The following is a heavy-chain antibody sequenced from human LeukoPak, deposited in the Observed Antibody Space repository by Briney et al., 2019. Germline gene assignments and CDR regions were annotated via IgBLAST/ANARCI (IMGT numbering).Heavy chain of an antibody. CDR3: ARERQRDYYDSSGYYQRYYYFDY. Sequence: GGSLRLSCAASGFTFSSYWMNWVRQAPGKGLEGVANIKQGGSEKYYVDSVKGRFTISRDNAKNSLYLQMNSLRAEDTAVYYCARERQRDYYDSSGYYQRYYYFDYWGQGTLVTVSS. CDR1: GFTFSSYW. J-gene: IGHJ4*02. CDR2: IKQGGSEK. V-gene: IGHV3-7*01. D-gene: IGHD3-22*01.